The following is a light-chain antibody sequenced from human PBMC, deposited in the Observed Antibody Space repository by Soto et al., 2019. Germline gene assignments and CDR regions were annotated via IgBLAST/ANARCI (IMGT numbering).Light chain of an antibody. CDR1: QNINNY. CDR3: QQYENLPT. V-gene: IGKV1-33*01. J-gene: IGKJ5*01. Sequence: DIQMTQSPSSLSASVGDRVTITCQSIQNINNYLDCYQQKPGRAPKLLNYDASNLEAGVPSRFRGSGSGTDFTFTISRLKPEDIATDYCQQYENLPTFGQGTRLEIK. CDR2: DAS.